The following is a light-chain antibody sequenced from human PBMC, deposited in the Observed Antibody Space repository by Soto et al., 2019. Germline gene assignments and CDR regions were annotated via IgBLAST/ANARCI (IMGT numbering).Light chain of an antibody. V-gene: IGKV3-20*01. Sequence: EIVLTQSPGTLSLSPGERATLSCRASQSVSSNSLAWYQQKPGQAPRLLIYGASSRATGIPDRFSGSGSGTDFTLTISRLEPEDFAVYYCQQCGSSPLTFGGGTKVESK. CDR1: QSVSSNS. J-gene: IGKJ4*01. CDR2: GAS. CDR3: QQCGSSPLT.